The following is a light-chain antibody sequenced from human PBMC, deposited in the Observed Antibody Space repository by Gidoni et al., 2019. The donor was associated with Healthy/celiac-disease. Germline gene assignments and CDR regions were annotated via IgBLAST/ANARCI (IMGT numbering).Light chain of an antibody. CDR3: QQYGSSRLT. CDR1: QSVSSSY. Sequence: IVLMQSPGTLSLSPGESATLPCMASQSVSSSYLAWYQEKPGQAPRLLIYGASSRATGIPDRFSGSGSGTDFTLTISRLEPEDFAVYYCQQYGSSRLTFGGGTKVEIK. V-gene: IGKV3-20*01. CDR2: GAS. J-gene: IGKJ4*01.